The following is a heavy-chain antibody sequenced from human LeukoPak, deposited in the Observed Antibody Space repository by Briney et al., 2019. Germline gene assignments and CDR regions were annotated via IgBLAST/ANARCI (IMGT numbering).Heavy chain of an antibody. CDR2: ISSSSSYI. CDR1: GFTFRSYA. V-gene: IGHV3-21*01. CDR3: ARGPYSSSWYDWFDP. Sequence: GGSLRLSCVVSGFTFRSYAMTWVRQAPGKGLEWVSSISSSSSYIYYADSVKGRFTISRDNAKNSLYLQMNSLRAEDTAVYYCARGPYSSSWYDWFDPWGQGTLVTVSS. D-gene: IGHD6-13*01. J-gene: IGHJ5*02.